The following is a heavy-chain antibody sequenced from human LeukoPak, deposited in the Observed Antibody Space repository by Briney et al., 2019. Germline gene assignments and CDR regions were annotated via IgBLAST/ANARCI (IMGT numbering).Heavy chain of an antibody. V-gene: IGHV3-23*01. D-gene: IGHD1-26*01. J-gene: IGHJ4*02. CDR1: GFAFSNYH. Sequence: PGASLRLSCAASGFAFSNYHMSWVRQAPGKGLEWVSSISGSGQTTYYADSAKGRFTISRDNSKNTLYPQMNSLRAEDTAIYYCAKDPALVGATHPYYFDYWGQGTLVTVSS. CDR2: ISGSGQTT. CDR3: AKDPALVGATHPYYFDY.